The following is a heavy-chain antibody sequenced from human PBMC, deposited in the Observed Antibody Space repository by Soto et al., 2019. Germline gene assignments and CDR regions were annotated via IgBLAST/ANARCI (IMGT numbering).Heavy chain of an antibody. J-gene: IGHJ4*02. CDR2: IIPKLGSA. CDR1: VEGNLRDYR. V-gene: IGHV1-69*01. CDR3: ARGRDGYNFGAVY. D-gene: IGHD5-12*01. Sequence: ASSVKVACKASVEGNLRDYRATWVRRAPGQGLEWMGGIIPKLGSANYAQNFQGRVTVTADESTNAVYMELRSLRSDDTAVYYCARGRDGYNFGAVYWGQRTPVTVPS.